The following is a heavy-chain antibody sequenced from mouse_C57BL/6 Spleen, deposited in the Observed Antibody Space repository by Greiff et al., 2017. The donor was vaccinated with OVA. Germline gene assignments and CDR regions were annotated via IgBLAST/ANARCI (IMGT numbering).Heavy chain of an antibody. Sequence: QVQLQQSGPELVKPGASVKISCKASGYAFSSSWMNRVKQRPGKGLEWIGRIYPGDGDTNYNGKFKGKATLTADKSSSTAYMQLSSLTSEDSAVYFCAREIYYGNFDYWGQGTTLTVSS. D-gene: IGHD2-1*01. V-gene: IGHV1-82*01. CDR1: GYAFSSSW. J-gene: IGHJ2*01. CDR3: AREIYYGNFDY. CDR2: IYPGDGDT.